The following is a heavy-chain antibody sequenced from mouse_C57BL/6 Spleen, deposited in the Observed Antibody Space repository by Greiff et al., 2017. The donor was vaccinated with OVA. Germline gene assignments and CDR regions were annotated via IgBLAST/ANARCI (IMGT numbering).Heavy chain of an antibody. V-gene: IGHV1-62-2*01. Sequence: QVQLKQSGAELVKPGASVKLSCKASGYTFTEYTIHWVKQRSGQGLEWIGWFYPGSGSIKYNEKFKDKATLTADKSSNTVYMELSRLTSEDSAVYCGARAASYGNYGAMDYWGQGTTVTVSS. CDR2: FYPGSGSI. CDR3: ARAASYGNYGAMDY. J-gene: IGHJ4*01. D-gene: IGHD2-10*01. CDR1: GYTFTEYT.